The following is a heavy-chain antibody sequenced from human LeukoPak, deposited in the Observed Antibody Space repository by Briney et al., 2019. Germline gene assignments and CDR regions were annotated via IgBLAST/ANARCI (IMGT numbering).Heavy chain of an antibody. V-gene: IGHV4-4*02. D-gene: IGHD3-3*01. CDR3: AREGGFYRPLDY. CDR2: VHLDGRT. Sequence: SETLSLTCGVSGGSVTSTNWWTWVRPPQGKGLEWIGEVHLDGRTNYNPSLKSRLTMSVDLSENHVSLKLTSVTAADTAVYYCAREGGFYRPLDYSGQGTLVTVSS. CDR1: GGSVTSTNW. J-gene: IGHJ4*02.